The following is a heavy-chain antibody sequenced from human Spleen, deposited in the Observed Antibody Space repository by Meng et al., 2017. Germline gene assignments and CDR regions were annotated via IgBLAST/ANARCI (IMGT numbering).Heavy chain of an antibody. V-gene: IGHV3-15*01. J-gene: IGHJ4*02. CDR1: GLSFTDAW. D-gene: IGHD6-13*01. CDR3: ATGAAPADH. Sequence: GGSLRLSCVASGLSFTDAWMSWVRQAPGKGLEWVGRIKRNSDGGTIDYAAPVKGRFTISRDDSKNTLYLQMDSLITEDTAVYLCATGAAPADHWGQGTLVTVSS. CDR2: IKRNSDGGTI.